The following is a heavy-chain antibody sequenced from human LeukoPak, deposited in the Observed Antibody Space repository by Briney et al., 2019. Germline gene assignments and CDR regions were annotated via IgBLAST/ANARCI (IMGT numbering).Heavy chain of an antibody. J-gene: IGHJ4*02. CDR3: ARAAPGYYYDSSGYKLDY. D-gene: IGHD3-22*01. CDR1: GYTFTSYG. V-gene: IGHV1-18*01. CDR2: ISAYNGNT. Sequence: ASVKVSCKASGYTFTSYGISWLRQAPGQGLEWMGWISAYNGNTNYAQKLQGRVTMTTDTSTSTAYMELRSLRSDDTAVYYCARAAPGYYYDSSGYKLDYWGQGTLVTVSS.